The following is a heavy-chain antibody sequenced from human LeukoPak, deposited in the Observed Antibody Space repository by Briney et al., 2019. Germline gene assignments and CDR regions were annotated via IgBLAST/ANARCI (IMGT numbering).Heavy chain of an antibody. Sequence: SETLSLTCAVYGGSFSGYYWSWIRQPPGKGLEWIGEINHSGSTNYNPSLKSRVTISVDTSKNQFSLKLSSMTAADTAVYYCARGLHGSGSYYNYWGQGTLVTVSS. J-gene: IGHJ4*02. CDR2: INHSGST. CDR3: ARGLHGSGSYYNY. CDR1: GGSFSGYY. D-gene: IGHD3-10*01. V-gene: IGHV4-34*01.